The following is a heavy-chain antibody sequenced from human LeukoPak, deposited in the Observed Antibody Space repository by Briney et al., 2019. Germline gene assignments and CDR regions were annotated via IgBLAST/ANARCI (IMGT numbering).Heavy chain of an antibody. D-gene: IGHD3-9*01. Sequence: GGSLRLSCAASGFTFSDYWMHWVRQAPGKGLVWVSCISFDGSTTYADSVKGRFTISRDNAKNSLYLQMNSLRAEDTAVYYCARAPALRYFLPGLDYWGQGTLVTVSS. CDR1: GFTFSDYW. CDR2: ISFDGST. CDR3: ARAPALRYFLPGLDY. V-gene: IGHV3-74*01. J-gene: IGHJ4*02.